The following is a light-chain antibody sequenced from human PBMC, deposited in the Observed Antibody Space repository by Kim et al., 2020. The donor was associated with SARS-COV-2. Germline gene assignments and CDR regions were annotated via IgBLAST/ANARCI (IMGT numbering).Light chain of an antibody. Sequence: LAVSTGERAALSCRASQTFRTSFAWYQQKPGQAPRLLIYDTSNRATGIPAKFSGSGSGTDFTLTISSLEPADSAVYYCQQRANWLFGQGTKLEI. J-gene: IGKJ2*01. CDR1: QTFRTS. CDR3: QQRANWL. V-gene: IGKV3-11*01. CDR2: DTS.